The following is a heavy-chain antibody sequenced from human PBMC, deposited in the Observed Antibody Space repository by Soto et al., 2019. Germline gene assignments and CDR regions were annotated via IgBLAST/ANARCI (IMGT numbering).Heavy chain of an antibody. J-gene: IGHJ4*02. CDR1: VGSISSGDYY. D-gene: IGHD3-3*01. Sequence: PSETLSLTCTVSVGSISSGDYYWIWIRQPPGKGLEWIGYIYYSGSTYYNPSLKSRVTISVDTSKNQFSLKLSSVTAADTAVYYCAREFLEWLVIDYWGQGTLVTVSS. V-gene: IGHV4-30-4*01. CDR2: IYYSGST. CDR3: AREFLEWLVIDY.